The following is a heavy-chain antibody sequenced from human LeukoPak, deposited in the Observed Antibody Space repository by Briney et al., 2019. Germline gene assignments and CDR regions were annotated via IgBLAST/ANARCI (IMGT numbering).Heavy chain of an antibody. J-gene: IGHJ4*02. CDR2: IKSKTDGGTT. CDR3: ATGQWLILYY. CDR1: GFPFSVYW. Sequence: PGGSLRLSCAASGFPFSVYWMSWVRQVPGKGLEWVGRIKSKTDGGTTDYAAPVKGRFTISRDDSKNTLYLQMNSLKTEDTAVYFCATGQWLILYYWGQGTLVTVSS. D-gene: IGHD6-19*01. V-gene: IGHV3-15*01.